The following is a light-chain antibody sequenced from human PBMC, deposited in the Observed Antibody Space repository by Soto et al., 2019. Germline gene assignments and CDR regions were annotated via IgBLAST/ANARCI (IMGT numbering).Light chain of an antibody. CDR1: SSNIGAGYD. Sequence: QSVLTQPPSVSGAPGQRVTISCTGSSSNIGAGYDVHWYQQLPGTAPKLLIYGNSKRPSGIPDRFSASKSGTSATLDITGLQSGDEADYYCGAWDSSLSAGVFGGGTKLTVL. J-gene: IGLJ3*02. V-gene: IGLV1-40*01. CDR3: GAWDSSLSAGV. CDR2: GNS.